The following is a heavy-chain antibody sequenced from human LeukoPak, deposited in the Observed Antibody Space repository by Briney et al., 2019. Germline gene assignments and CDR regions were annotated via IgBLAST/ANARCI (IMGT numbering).Heavy chain of an antibody. V-gene: IGHV4-31*03. CDR3: ARVTTMIDNWFDP. D-gene: IGHD3-22*01. CDR1: GGSISSGGYY. Sequence: SDTLSLTCTVSGGSISSGGYYWSWIRQHPGKGLEWIGYIYYSGSTYYNPSLKSRVTISVDTSKNQFSLKLSSVTAADTAVYYCARVTTMIDNWFDPWGQGTLVTVSS. J-gene: IGHJ5*02. CDR2: IYYSGST.